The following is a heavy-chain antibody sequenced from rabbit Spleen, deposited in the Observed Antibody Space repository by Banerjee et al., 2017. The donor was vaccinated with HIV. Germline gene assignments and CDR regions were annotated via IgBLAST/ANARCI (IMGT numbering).Heavy chain of an antibody. CDR1: GFDFSSNA. V-gene: IGHV1S47*01. CDR2: IYDGDGST. CDR3: ARDGISFVSTGWGLTRLDL. Sequence: QEQLVESGGGLVQPEGFLTLTCKASGFDFSSNAMCWVRQTPGKGPEWIACIYDGDGSTYYASWVNGRFTISRSTSLNTVTLQMTSLTPADTATYFCARDGISFVSTGWGLTRLDLWGQGTLVTVS. J-gene: IGHJ3*01. D-gene: IGHD4-1*01.